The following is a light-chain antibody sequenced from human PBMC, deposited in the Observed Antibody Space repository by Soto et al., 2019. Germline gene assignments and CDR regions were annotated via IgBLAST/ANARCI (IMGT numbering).Light chain of an antibody. Sequence: DIQMTQSPSSVSASVGDRVSITCRASQGISSWLAWYQQKPGRAPKLLIYTGSSLQSGVPSRFSGTGSGTDFILNISSLQPEDVATYYFQQANSFPLSFGGGTKVYIK. J-gene: IGKJ4*01. CDR1: QGISSW. CDR2: TGS. CDR3: QQANSFPLS. V-gene: IGKV1-12*01.